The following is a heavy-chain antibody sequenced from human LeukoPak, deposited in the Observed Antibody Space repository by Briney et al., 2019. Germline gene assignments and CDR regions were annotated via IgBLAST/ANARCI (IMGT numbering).Heavy chain of an antibody. Sequence: GGSLRLSSAVSGFALSSYWMHWVRQAPGKGLVWVSRIDRDGSRINYADSVKGRFTISRDNGKNTLFLQMNSLRAEDTAVYYCARDSTVVVPAANPDYWGQGTLVTVSS. V-gene: IGHV3-74*01. CDR2: IDRDGSRI. CDR1: GFALSSYW. J-gene: IGHJ4*02. D-gene: IGHD2-2*01. CDR3: ARDSTVVVPAANPDY.